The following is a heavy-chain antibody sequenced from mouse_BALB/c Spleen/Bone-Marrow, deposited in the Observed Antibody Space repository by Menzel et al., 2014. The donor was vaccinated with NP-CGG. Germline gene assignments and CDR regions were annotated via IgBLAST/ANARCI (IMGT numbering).Heavy chain of an antibody. CDR1: GYSITSDDA. V-gene: IGHV3-2*02. CDR2: ISYSGST. Sequence: EVKLVESGPGLVRPSQSLSLTCTVTGYSITSDDAWSWVRQFSGNKLEWMGYISYSGSTRYNPSLKSRISITRDNSKNQFFLQLNSVTPEDTATYYGSRWARYDGVSAMDCWGQGTSVTGSS. J-gene: IGHJ4*01. D-gene: IGHD2-14*01. CDR3: SRWARYDGVSAMDC.